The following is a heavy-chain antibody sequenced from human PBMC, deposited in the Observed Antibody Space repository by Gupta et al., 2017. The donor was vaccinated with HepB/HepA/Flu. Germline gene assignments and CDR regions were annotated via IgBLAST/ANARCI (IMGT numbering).Heavy chain of an antibody. J-gene: IGHJ5*02. V-gene: IGHV1-2*02. CDR2: MNPNGGGT. Sequence: VPLVQSGAAVKKPRASARVSPEASRSTFTVHYMNWVRQAPGQGLEWMGGMNPNGGGTNYAEKVKGRVTMTRDTSKGTAYMQLSRLRFDDTAVYFCARGVYVGQNWNEVVGFDPWGQGTLVTVSS. D-gene: IGHD1-1*01. CDR1: RSTFTVHY. CDR3: ARGVYVGQNWNEVVGFDP.